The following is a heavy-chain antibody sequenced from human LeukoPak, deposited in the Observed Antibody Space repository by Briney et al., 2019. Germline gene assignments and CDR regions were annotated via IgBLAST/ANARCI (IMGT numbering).Heavy chain of an antibody. CDR2: INPNSGGT. V-gene: IGHV1-2*02. CDR1: GYTFTSYH. J-gene: IGHJ3*02. Sequence: ASVKVSCKASGYTFTSYHITWVRQAPGQGLEWMGWINPNSGGTNYAQKFQGRVTMTRDTSISTAYMELSRLRSDDTAVYYCARDLIPYDAFDIWGQGTMVTVSS. CDR3: ARDLIPYDAFDI. D-gene: IGHD2-8*01.